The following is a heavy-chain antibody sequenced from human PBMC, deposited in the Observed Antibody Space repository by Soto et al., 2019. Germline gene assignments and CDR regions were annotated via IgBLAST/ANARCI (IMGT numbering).Heavy chain of an antibody. V-gene: IGHV1-8*01. CDR1: GYTFTNYD. D-gene: IGHD3-16*01. J-gene: IGHJ5*02. Sequence: QVQLVQSGAEVKKPGASVKVSCKASGYTFTNYDIHWVRQATGQGLEWMGWMNPDSGNTGQSKQFQGRVTMTRDTSISTAYLEMSSLRSEDTAVYYCARGRFRRTWFDPWGQGTLVTVFS. CDR2: MNPDSGNT. CDR3: ARGRFRRTWFDP.